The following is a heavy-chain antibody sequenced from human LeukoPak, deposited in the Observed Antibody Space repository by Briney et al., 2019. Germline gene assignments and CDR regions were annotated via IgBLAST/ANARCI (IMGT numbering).Heavy chain of an antibody. CDR2: ISGSGGST. Sequence: GASLRLSCAAAGFTFSSYAMSWVRQAPGKGLEWVSAISGSGGSTYYADSVKGRFTISRDNSKNTLYLQINSLRAEDTAVYYCAKLSWQQLVFLDYRGQGTLVTVSS. V-gene: IGHV3-23*01. J-gene: IGHJ4*02. CDR3: AKLSWQQLVFLDY. D-gene: IGHD6-13*01. CDR1: GFTFSSYA.